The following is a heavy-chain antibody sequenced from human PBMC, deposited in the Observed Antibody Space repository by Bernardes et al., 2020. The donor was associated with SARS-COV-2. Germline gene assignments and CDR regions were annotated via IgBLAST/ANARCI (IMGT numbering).Heavy chain of an antibody. V-gene: IGHV3-9*01. CDR1: GFTFNDYA. D-gene: IGHD5-12*01. CDR2: ISWNSGSI. CDR3: AKDGRDGYNYEYFDY. Sequence: GGSLRLSRAASGFTFNDYAMHWVRQAPGKGLEWVSGISWNSGSIGYADSVKGRFTISRDNAKNSLYLQMNSLRAEDTALYYCAKDGRDGYNYEYFDYWGQGTLVTVSA. J-gene: IGHJ4*02.